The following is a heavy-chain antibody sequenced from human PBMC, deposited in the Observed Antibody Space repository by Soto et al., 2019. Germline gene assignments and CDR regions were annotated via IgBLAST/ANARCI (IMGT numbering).Heavy chain of an antibody. V-gene: IGHV4-59*11. CDR3: ARKVANTWWYSDL. Sequence: SETLSLTCSVSGGSITSHYWSWIRQPPGKGLEWIAYISYSGNSNYNPSLKSRVTVSAETSKNQLSLKLTYVTAADTAVYYCARKVANTWWYSDLWGRGTLVTVSS. CDR2: ISYSGNS. D-gene: IGHD5-12*01. CDR1: GGSITSHY. J-gene: IGHJ2*01.